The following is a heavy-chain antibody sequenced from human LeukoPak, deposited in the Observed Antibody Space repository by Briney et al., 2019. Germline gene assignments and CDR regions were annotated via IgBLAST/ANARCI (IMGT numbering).Heavy chain of an antibody. D-gene: IGHD2/OR15-2a*01. CDR2: LSYTGKA. CDR1: GDSVSFSH. CDR3: SRGYFEPFDY. V-gene: IGHV4-59*02. Sequence: PSETLSLTCNVSGDSVSFSHWNWIRQFPGKGLEWIACLSYTGKADYNPSLTSRVTMSSGTSNNQFSLKLKSVTAADTAIYYCSRGYFEPFDYWGQGILVTVSP. J-gene: IGHJ4*02.